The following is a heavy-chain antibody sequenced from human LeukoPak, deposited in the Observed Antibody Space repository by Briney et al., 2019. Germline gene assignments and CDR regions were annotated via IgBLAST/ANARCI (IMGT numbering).Heavy chain of an antibody. J-gene: IGHJ4*02. Sequence: QPGGSLRLSCAASGFTFRTYWMQWVRQAPGKGLVWVSHITSDGSSTTYADSVRGRFTTSRDNAKNTLYLQMNSLRVEDTAMYYCVRDNYGVDYWGQGTLVTVSS. CDR1: GFTFRTYW. V-gene: IGHV3-74*03. CDR2: ITSDGSST. D-gene: IGHD3-16*01. CDR3: VRDNYGVDY.